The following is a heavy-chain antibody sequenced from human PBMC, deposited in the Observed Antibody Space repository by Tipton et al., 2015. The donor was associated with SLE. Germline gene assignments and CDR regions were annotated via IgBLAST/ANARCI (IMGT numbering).Heavy chain of an antibody. Sequence: TLSLTCAVSGGSISSGGYSWSWIRQPPGKGLEWIGYIYQTGSTYYNPSFKSRGTISVDRSKIQFSLNLSSVTAADTAVYYCARGFGGGKDIVAPTRLDYWGQGTLVTVSS. CDR2: IYQTGST. CDR3: ARGFGGGKDIVAPTRLDY. V-gene: IGHV4-30-2*01. CDR1: GGSISSGGYS. J-gene: IGHJ4*02. D-gene: IGHD5-12*01.